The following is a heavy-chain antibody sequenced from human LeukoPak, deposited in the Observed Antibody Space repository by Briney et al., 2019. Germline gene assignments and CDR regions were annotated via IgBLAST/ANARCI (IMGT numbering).Heavy chain of an antibody. Sequence: SETLAFTCGVSGGSISGINWWGWARQPPGPGLEWMGVISLAGETKFNPSLSGRATLSLDKSSNKLNLHLTSVTAADTATYFCSRESGPFCPFGYWGQGTLVIVSS. D-gene: IGHD1-26*01. CDR3: SRESGPFCPFGY. J-gene: IGHJ4*02. V-gene: IGHV4/OR15-8*02. CDR2: ISLAGET. CDR1: GGSISGINW.